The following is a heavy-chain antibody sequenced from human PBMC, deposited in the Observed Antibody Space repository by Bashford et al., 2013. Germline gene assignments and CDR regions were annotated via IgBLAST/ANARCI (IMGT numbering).Heavy chain of an antibody. CDR2: ISNDENDK. D-gene: IGHD4-23*01. CDR3: TRATAVAFDY. Sequence: GSLRLSCAASGFTFSSFIMHWVRQAPGKGLEWVAVISNDENDKNYADSVKGRFTISRDNAKNTVYLQMHSLRAEDTAVYFCTRATAVAFDYWGQGTLVTVSS. J-gene: IGHJ4*02. CDR1: GFTFSSFI. V-gene: IGHV3-30*03.